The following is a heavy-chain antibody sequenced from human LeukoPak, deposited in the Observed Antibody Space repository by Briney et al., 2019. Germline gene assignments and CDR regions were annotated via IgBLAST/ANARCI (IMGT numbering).Heavy chain of an antibody. V-gene: IGHV1-2*02. CDR1: GYTFTGYY. CDR3: ATTRYSSSYYFDY. D-gene: IGHD6-6*01. Sequence: ASVKVSCKASGYTFTGYYMHWVRQAPGQGLEWMGWTNPNSGGTNYAQKFQGRVTMTRDTSISTAYMELSRLRSDDTAVYYCATTRYSSSYYFDYWGQGTLVTVSS. CDR2: TNPNSGGT. J-gene: IGHJ4*02.